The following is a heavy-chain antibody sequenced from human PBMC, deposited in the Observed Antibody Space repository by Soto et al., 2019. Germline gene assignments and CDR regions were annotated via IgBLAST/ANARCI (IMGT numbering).Heavy chain of an antibody. CDR3: ARAPGYCTNGVCSAEYFQH. CDR1: GYTFTSYG. CDR2: ISAYNGNT. Sequence: ASVKVSCKASGYTFTSYGISWVRQAPGQGLEWMGWISAYNGNTNYAQKLQGRVTMTTDTSTSTAYMELRSLRSDDTAVYYCARAPGYCTNGVCSAEYFQHWGQGTPVTVSS. V-gene: IGHV1-18*01. J-gene: IGHJ1*01. D-gene: IGHD2-8*01.